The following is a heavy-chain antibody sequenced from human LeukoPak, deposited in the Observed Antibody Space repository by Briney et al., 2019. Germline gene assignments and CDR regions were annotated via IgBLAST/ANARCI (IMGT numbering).Heavy chain of an antibody. CDR1: GGTFSNYA. V-gene: IGHV1-69*06. J-gene: IGHJ6*04. CDR2: IIPIFGTA. Sequence: SVKVSCKASGGTFSNYAISWVRQAPGQGLEWMGGIIPIFGTANYAQKFQGRVTITADKSTSTAYMELSSLRSEDTAVYYCARGAVVVPAAKREDYYYYYGMDVWGKGTTVTVSS. D-gene: IGHD2-2*01. CDR3: ARGAVVVPAAKREDYYYYYGMDV.